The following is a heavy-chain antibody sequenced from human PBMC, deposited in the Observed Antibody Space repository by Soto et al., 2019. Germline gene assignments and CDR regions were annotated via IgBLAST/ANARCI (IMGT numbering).Heavy chain of an antibody. Sequence: SETLSLTCAVYGGSFSGYYWSWIRQPPGKGLEWIGEINHSGSTNYNPSLKSRVTISVDTSKNQFSLKLSSVTAADTAVYYCARLRLGRYGMDVWGQGTTVTVSS. CDR1: GGSFSGYY. J-gene: IGHJ6*02. V-gene: IGHV4-34*01. D-gene: IGHD1-1*01. CDR2: INHSGST. CDR3: ARLRLGRYGMDV.